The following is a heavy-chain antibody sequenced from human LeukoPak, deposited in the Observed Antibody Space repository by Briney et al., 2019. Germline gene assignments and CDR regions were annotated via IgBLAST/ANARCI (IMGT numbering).Heavy chain of an antibody. CDR3: ARDLRFLERFPRGNGMDV. CDR2: MNPNSGNT. V-gene: IGHV1-8*01. CDR1: GYTFTSYD. D-gene: IGHD3-3*01. Sequence: ASVKVSCKASGYTFTSYDINWVRQATGQGLEWMGWMNPNSGNTGYAQKFQGRVTMTRNTSISTAYMELSSLRSEDTAVYYCARDLRFLERFPRGNGMDVWGQGTTVTVSS. J-gene: IGHJ6*02.